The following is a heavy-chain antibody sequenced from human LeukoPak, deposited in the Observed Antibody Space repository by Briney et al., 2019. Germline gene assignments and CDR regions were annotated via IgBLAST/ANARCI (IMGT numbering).Heavy chain of an antibody. Sequence: SETLSLTCAVYGGSFSGYYWSWIRQPPGKGLEWIGEINHSGSTNYNPSLKSRVTISVDTSKNQFSLKLSSVTAADTAVYYCAREGITRSWFDPWGQETLVTVSS. D-gene: IGHD3-10*01. J-gene: IGHJ5*02. V-gene: IGHV4-34*01. CDR2: INHSGST. CDR1: GGSFSGYY. CDR3: AREGITRSWFDP.